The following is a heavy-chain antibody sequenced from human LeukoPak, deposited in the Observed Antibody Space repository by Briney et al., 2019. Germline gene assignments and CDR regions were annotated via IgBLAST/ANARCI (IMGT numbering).Heavy chain of an antibody. V-gene: IGHV3-64D*06. CDR1: GFTSSSYA. CDR3: AKDLGGSGSYQYYFDY. Sequence: GGSLRLSCSASGFTSSSYAMHWVRQAPGKGLEYVSAISSNGGSTYYADSVKGRFTISRDNSKNTLYLQMSSLRAEDTAVYYCAKDLGGSGSYQYYFDYWGQGTLVTVSS. CDR2: ISSNGGST. J-gene: IGHJ4*02. D-gene: IGHD3-10*01.